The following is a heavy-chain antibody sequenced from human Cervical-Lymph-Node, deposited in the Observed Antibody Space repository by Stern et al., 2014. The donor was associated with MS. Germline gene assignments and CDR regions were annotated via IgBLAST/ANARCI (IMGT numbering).Heavy chain of an antibody. J-gene: IGHJ4*02. CDR2: IVVGSGNT. D-gene: IGHD1-14*01. CDR3: AALQSVTDFDY. CDR1: GFTFTSSA. Sequence: VQLVESGPEVKKPGTSVKVSCKASGFTFTSSAVQWVRQARGQRLEWIGWIVVGSGNTNYAQKFQERVTITRDMSTSTAYMELSSLRSEDTAVYYCAALQSVTDFDYWGQGTLVTVSS. V-gene: IGHV1-58*01.